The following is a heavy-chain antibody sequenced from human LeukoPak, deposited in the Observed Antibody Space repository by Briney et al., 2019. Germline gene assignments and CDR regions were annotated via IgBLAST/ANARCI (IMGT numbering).Heavy chain of an antibody. Sequence: ASGFTFEYAASVKGRFTISRDDSKRIAYLQMNSLKTEDTAAYYCTREGGAAAADYWGQGTLVTVSS. CDR3: TREGGAAAADY. V-gene: IGHV3-49*02. CDR2: ASGFTF. D-gene: IGHD6-13*01. J-gene: IGHJ4*02.